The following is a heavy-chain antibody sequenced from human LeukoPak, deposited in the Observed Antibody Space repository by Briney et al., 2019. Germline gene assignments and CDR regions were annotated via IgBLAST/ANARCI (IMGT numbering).Heavy chain of an antibody. D-gene: IGHD3-3*01. CDR3: ARTYYDFWSATNWFDP. Sequence: SETLSLTCTVSGGSISSSSYYWGWIRQPPGKGLEWIGSIYYSGSTYYTPSLKSRVTISVDTSKNQFSLKLSSVTAADTAVYYCARTYYDFWSATNWFDPWGQGTLVTVSS. CDR2: IYYSGST. V-gene: IGHV4-39*01. CDR1: GGSISSSSYY. J-gene: IGHJ5*02.